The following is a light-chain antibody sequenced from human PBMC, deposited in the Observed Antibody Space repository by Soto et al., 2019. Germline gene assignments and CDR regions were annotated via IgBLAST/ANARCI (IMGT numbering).Light chain of an antibody. J-gene: IGKJ3*01. V-gene: IGKV1-5*03. CDR2: KAS. CDR3: QHYGRSPGLFT. CDR1: QTISSW. Sequence: DIQMTQSPSTLSGSVGDRVTITCRASQTISSWLAWYQQKPGKAPKLLIYKASTLKSGVPSRFSGSGSGTEFTLTISSLQPDDFATYYCQHYGRSPGLFTFGPGTKVDIK.